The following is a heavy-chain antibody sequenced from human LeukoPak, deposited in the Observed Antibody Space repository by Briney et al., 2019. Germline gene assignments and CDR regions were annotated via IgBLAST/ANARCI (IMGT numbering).Heavy chain of an antibody. D-gene: IGHD6-19*01. CDR2: IYTSGST. CDR3: ARDLYSSGWYAGFDY. CDR1: GGSISSYY. V-gene: IGHV4-4*07. Sequence: SETLSLTSTVSGGSISSYYWSWIRQPAGKGLEWIGRIYTSGSTNYNPSLKSRVTMSVDTSKNQFSLKLSSVTAADTAVYYCARDLYSSGWYAGFDYWGQGTLVTVSS. J-gene: IGHJ4*02.